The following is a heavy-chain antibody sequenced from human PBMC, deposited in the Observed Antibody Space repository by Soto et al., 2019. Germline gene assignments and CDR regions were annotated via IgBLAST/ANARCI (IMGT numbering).Heavy chain of an antibody. J-gene: IGHJ3*01. CDR1: GGSINNYY. V-gene: IGHV4-59*03. D-gene: IGHD3-3*01. CDR3: ARLHYTVVTAIDV. Sequence: SETLSLTCTVSGGSINNYYWNWIRQPPGKGLEWIGYVSYSGRTNYNPSLKSRVNMLVDKSKNQFSLNLTSVTAADTAVYYCARLHYTVVTAIDVWGQGTMVTVSS. CDR2: VSYSGRT.